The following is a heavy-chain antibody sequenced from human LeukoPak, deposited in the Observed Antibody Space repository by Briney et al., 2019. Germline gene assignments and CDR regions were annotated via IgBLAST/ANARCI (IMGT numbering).Heavy chain of an antibody. J-gene: IGHJ4*02. CDR1: GFTFSSYG. CDR3: ARDQNGSGSSPTFAVD. V-gene: IGHV3-33*01. D-gene: IGHD3-10*01. CDR2: IWYDGSNK. Sequence: QPGGSLRLSCAASGFTFSSYGMHWVRQAPGKGLEWVAVIWYDGSNKYYADSVKGRFTISRDNSKNTLYLQMNSLRAEDTAVYYCARDQNGSGSSPTFAVDWGQGTLVTVSS.